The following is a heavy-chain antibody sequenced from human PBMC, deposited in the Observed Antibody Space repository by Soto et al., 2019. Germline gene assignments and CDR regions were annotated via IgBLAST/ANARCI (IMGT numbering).Heavy chain of an antibody. CDR3: ASNVAMATPYYFDY. V-gene: IGHV4-59*01. CDR2: IYYSGST. D-gene: IGHD5-12*01. CDR1: GGSISSYY. J-gene: IGHJ4*02. Sequence: QVQLQESGPGLVKPSETLSLTCTVSGGSISSYYWSWIRQPPGKGLEWIGYIYYSGSTNYNPSLKSRVPISVDTSKNQFSLKLSSVTAADTAVYYCASNVAMATPYYFDYWGQGTLVTVSS.